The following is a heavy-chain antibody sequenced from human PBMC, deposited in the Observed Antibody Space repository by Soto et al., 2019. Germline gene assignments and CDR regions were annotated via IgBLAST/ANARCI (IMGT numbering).Heavy chain of an antibody. CDR1: GYTFTSYD. V-gene: IGHV1-8*01. J-gene: IGHJ4*02. Sequence: QVQLVQSGAEAKKPGASVTVSCHASGYTFTSYDINWVRLATGQGLEWMGFMTPSSGNTGYAQKFQGRVTLTRNTSIRTAYLELSSLRSDDTAVYYCTRGDFWGQGTLVTVSS. CDR3: TRGDF. CDR2: MTPSSGNT.